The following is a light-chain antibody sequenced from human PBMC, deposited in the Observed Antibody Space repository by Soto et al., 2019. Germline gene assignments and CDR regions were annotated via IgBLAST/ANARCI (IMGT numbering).Light chain of an antibody. CDR2: GAA. CDR3: QEYGSSPPAT. Sequence: EIVLTQSPGTLSLSPGDRATLSCRASQTVSNNYLAWYQQKPGQAPRLLIYGAASRASGIPDRFSGSGSGTDFTLTISRLEPEDFAVYYCQEYGSSPPATFGGGTKVEIK. V-gene: IGKV3-20*01. J-gene: IGKJ4*01. CDR1: QTVSNNY.